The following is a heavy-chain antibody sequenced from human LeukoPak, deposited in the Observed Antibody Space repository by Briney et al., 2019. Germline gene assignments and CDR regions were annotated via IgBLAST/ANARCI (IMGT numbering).Heavy chain of an antibody. CDR3: ARQDCGGDCAWDY. V-gene: IGHV4-39*01. CDR2: IFYSGTT. Sequence: PSETLSLTCHVSGGSISSNSYYWGWIPPPPGKGLEWIGTIFYSGTTYYNPSFKSRLIMSVDTSKNQFSLKRGSVTAADTSVYYCARQDCGGDCAWDYWGQGTLVTVSS. J-gene: IGHJ4*02. D-gene: IGHD2-21*02. CDR1: GGSISSNSYY.